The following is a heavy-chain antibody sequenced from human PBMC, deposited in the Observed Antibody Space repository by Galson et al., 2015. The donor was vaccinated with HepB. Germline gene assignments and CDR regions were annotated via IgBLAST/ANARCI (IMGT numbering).Heavy chain of an antibody. CDR3: ARVTWRVTTFLGWFDP. CDR1: GYTFTSYD. D-gene: IGHD4-17*01. CDR2: MNPNSGNT. J-gene: IGHJ5*02. V-gene: IGHV1-8*01. Sequence: SVKVSCKASGYTFTSYDINWVRQATGQGLEWMGWMNPNSGNTGYAQKFQGRVTMTRNTSISTAYMELSSLRSEDTAVYYCARVTWRVTTFLGWFDPWGQGTLVTVSS.